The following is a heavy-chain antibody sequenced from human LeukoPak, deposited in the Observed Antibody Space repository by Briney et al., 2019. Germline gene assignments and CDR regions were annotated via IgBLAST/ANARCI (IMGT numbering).Heavy chain of an antibody. J-gene: IGHJ4*02. D-gene: IGHD3-9*01. CDR3: ATAVNDVLRYFDSHYFDY. CDR1: GYTLTELS. V-gene: IGHV1-24*01. Sequence: GASVKVSCKVSGYTLTELSMHWVRQAPGKGLEWMGGFDPEDGETIYAQKFQGRVTMTEDTSTDTAYMELSSLRSEDTAVYYCATAVNDVLRYFDSHYFDYWGQGTLVTVSS. CDR2: FDPEDGET.